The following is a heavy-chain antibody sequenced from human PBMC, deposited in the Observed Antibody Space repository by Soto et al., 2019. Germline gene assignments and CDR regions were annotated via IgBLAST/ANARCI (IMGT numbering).Heavy chain of an antibody. J-gene: IGHJ6*02. D-gene: IGHD5-12*01. Sequence: ASVKVSCKASGYTFTSYAMHWVRQAPGQRLEWMGWINAGNGNTKYAQKFQGRVTITRDTSASTAYMELSSLRSEDTAVYYCARGYSGYQIWPHRDYYYGMDVWGQGTTVTVSS. CDR1: GYTFTSYA. CDR2: INAGNGNT. V-gene: IGHV1-3*01. CDR3: ARGYSGYQIWPHRDYYYGMDV.